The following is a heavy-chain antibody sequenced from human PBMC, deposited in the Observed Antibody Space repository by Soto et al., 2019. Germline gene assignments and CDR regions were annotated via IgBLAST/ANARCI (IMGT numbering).Heavy chain of an antibody. CDR3: ARHRYSYGVYYFDY. CDR2: IYYSGST. J-gene: IGHJ4*02. Sequence: SDTLSLTCIITRHSISNYYWSWIRQPPGKGLEWIGYIYYSGSTNYNPSLTSRVTISVDTSKNQFSLKLSSVTAADTALYYCARHRYSYGVYYFDYWGQGTLVTVS. D-gene: IGHD5-18*01. CDR1: RHSISNYY. V-gene: IGHV4-59*08.